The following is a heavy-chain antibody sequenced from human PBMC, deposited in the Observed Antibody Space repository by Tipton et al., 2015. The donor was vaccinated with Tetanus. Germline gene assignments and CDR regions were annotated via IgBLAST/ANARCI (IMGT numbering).Heavy chain of an antibody. V-gene: IGHV4-34*01. J-gene: IGHJ4*02. CDR1: GGSLSRYY. D-gene: IGHD6-13*01. Sequence: GLVKPSDTLSLTCAVYGGSLSRYYWTWIRQPPGKGLEWIGEVGDSGSTNYSPSLKSRVTISLDTSKNEFSLTLSSVTAADTAVYFCARSIAAAAVWPYDFWGQGTLVTVTS. CDR3: ARSIAAAAVWPYDF. CDR2: VGDSGST.